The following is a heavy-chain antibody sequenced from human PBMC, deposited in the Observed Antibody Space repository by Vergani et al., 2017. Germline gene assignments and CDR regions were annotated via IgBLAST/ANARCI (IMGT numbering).Heavy chain of an antibody. V-gene: IGHV3-23*01. D-gene: IGHD6-19*01. CDR1: GFTFIMHA. CDR2: LSASDRRT. Sequence: EVQLLESGGDLVQPGGSLILSCAASGFTFIMHAMSWVRQAPGKGLEWVSTLSASDRRTHYADSWKGRFTISRDISKNTLFLHMNSLRPEDTAVYYCAKVGRSEVAGTFGAFDIWGQGTMVTVSS. J-gene: IGHJ3*02. CDR3: AKVGRSEVAGTFGAFDI.